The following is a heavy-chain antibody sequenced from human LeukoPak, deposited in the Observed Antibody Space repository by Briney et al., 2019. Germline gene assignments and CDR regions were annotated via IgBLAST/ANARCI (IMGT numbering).Heavy chain of an antibody. CDR2: INPNSGVT. D-gene: IGHD3-22*01. CDR1: GYTFTGHY. CDR3: AKPYYYDSSGYPRD. Sequence: ASVKVSCKASGYTFTGHYMHWVRQAPGQGLEWMGWINPNSGVTNYAQKFQGRVTMTRDTSISTAYMELSSLRSDATAVYYCAKPYYYDSSGYPRDWGQGTLVTVSS. V-gene: IGHV1-2*02. J-gene: IGHJ4*02.